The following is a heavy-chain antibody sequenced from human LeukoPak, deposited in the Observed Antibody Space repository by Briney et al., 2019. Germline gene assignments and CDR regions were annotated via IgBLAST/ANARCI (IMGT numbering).Heavy chain of an antibody. CDR2: FDPEDGET. Sequence: GASVKVSCKVSGYTLTELSMHWVRQAPGKGLEWMGGFDPEDGETIYAQKFRGRVTMTEDTSTDTAYMELSSLRSEDTAVYYCATDQVVGGVNDAFDIWGQGTMVTVSS. CDR3: ATDQVVGGVNDAFDI. CDR1: GYTLTELS. D-gene: IGHD3-3*01. J-gene: IGHJ3*02. V-gene: IGHV1-24*01.